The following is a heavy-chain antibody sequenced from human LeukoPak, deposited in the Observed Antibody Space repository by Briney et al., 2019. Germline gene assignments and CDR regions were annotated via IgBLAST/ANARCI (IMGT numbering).Heavy chain of an antibody. V-gene: IGHV4-30-4*01. J-gene: IGHJ4*02. CDR1: GGSISSGDYY. CDR3: ARHRKWLAHFDY. CDR2: IYYSGST. Sequence: TLSLTCTVSGGSISSGDYYWSWIRQPPGKGLEWIGYIYYSGSTYYNPSLKSRVTISVGTSKNQFSLKLSSVTAADTAVYYCARHRKWLAHFDYWGQGTLVTVSS. D-gene: IGHD6-19*01.